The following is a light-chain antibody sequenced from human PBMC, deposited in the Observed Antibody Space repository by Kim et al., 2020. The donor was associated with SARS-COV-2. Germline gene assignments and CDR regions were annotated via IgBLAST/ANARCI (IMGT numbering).Light chain of an antibody. CDR3: QQANSFPLT. CDR1: QDVISW. J-gene: IGKJ4*01. V-gene: IGKV1-12*01. Sequence: SVGDRVTITCRASQDVISWLAWYQVKPGKPPKLLIYSASRLLSGVPSRFSGSGSGTEFTLTISSLQPEDFATYYCQQANSFPLTFGGGTKVDIK. CDR2: SAS.